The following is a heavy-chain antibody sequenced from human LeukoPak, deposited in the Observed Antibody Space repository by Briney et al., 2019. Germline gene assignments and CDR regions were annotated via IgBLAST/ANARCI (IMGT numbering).Heavy chain of an antibody. V-gene: IGHV1-24*01. CDR2: FDPEDGET. Sequence: ASVKVSCKVSGYTLTDLSMHWVRQPPGQGLEWMGGFDPEDGETIYTQKFQGRVTMTEDTSIDTAYMELSSLRSEDTAVYYCAIRYNSGSNYPGLDAFDIWGQGTMVTVSS. CDR3: AIRYNSGSNYPGLDAFDI. CDR1: GYTLTDLS. D-gene: IGHD3-10*01. J-gene: IGHJ3*02.